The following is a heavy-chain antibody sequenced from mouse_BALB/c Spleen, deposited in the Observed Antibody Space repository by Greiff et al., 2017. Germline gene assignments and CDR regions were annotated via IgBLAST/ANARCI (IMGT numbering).Heavy chain of an antibody. J-gene: IGHJ4*01. CDR2: INPSNGGT. D-gene: IGHD1-2*01. V-gene: IGHV1S81*02. CDR3: TRRPGYRGMDY. Sequence: VQLQQSGAELVKPGASVKLSCKASGYTFTSYYMYWVKQRPGQGLEWIGEINPSNGGTNFNEKFKSKATLTVDKSSSTAYMQLSSLTSEDSAVYYCTRRPGYRGMDYWGQGTSVTVSS. CDR1: GYTFTSYY.